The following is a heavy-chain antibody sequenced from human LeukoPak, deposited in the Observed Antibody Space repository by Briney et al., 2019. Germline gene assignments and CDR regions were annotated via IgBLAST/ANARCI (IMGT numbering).Heavy chain of an antibody. Sequence: GGSLRLSCAASGFTFSNAWMSWVRQAPGKGLEWVGRIKSKTDGGTTDYAAPVKGRFTISRDDSKNTLYLQMNSLKTEDTAVYYCTTPGRYLDWLFPTAYWGQGTLVTVSS. D-gene: IGHD3-9*01. CDR2: IKSKTDGGTT. J-gene: IGHJ4*02. CDR3: TTPGRYLDWLFPTAY. V-gene: IGHV3-15*01. CDR1: GFTFSNAW.